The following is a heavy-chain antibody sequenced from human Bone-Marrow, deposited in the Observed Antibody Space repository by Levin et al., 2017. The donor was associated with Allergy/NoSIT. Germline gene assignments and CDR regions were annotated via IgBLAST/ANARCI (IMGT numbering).Heavy chain of an antibody. CDR2: IDPESGGT. Sequence: PPASVKVSCKASGYTFTLFYIQWVRQAPGQGLEWMGWIDPESGGTNYAPKFQGRVIMTRDTSITTVYMEVSRLRSDDTAVYYCARDHLRSIDIMDVWGQGTTVTVSS. CDR1: GYTFTLFY. D-gene: IGHD3-3*02. V-gene: IGHV1-2*07. CDR3: ARDHLRSIDIMDV. J-gene: IGHJ6*02.